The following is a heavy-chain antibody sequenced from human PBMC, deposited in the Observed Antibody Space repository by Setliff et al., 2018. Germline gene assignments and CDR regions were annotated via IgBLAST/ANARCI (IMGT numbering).Heavy chain of an antibody. CDR2: ISVYNGNT. CDR1: GYTLSKYY. CDR3: ARGTSGWYPHDY. D-gene: IGHD6-19*01. J-gene: IGHJ4*02. Sequence: GASVKVSCKASGYTLSKYYMHWVRQAPGQGLEWMGRISVYNGNTNYGQKYQGRVTMATDISTSTAYMELRSLRSDDTAVYYCARGTSGWYPHDYWGQGTLVTVSS. V-gene: IGHV1-18*04.